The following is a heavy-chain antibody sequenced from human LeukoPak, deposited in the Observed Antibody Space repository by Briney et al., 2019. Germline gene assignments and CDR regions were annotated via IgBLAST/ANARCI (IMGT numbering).Heavy chain of an antibody. CDR3: ARANRGGFDY. J-gene: IGHJ4*02. V-gene: IGHV3-53*01. CDR2: IYSGGST. D-gene: IGHD3-10*01. CDR1: GFTFTSFD. Sequence: GGSLRLSCAASGFTFTSFDMRWIRQAPGKGLEWVSVIYSGGSTYYADSVKGRFTISRDNSKNTLYLQMNSLRAEDTAVYYCARANRGGFDYWGQGTLVTVSS.